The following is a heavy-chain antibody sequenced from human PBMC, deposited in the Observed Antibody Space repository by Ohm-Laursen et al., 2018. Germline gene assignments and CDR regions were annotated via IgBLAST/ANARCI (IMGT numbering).Heavy chain of an antibody. D-gene: IGHD5-12*01. J-gene: IGHJ6*02. CDR1: GFPFYSSW. V-gene: IGHV3-74*01. CDR3: TRGATLDV. CDR2: INSDGSST. Sequence: SLRLSCAAPGFPFYSSWMTWVRQAPGKGLVWVSRINSDGSSTSYVDSVKGRFTISRDNAKNTLYLQMNSLRAEDTAVYYCTRGATLDVWGQGTTVTVSS.